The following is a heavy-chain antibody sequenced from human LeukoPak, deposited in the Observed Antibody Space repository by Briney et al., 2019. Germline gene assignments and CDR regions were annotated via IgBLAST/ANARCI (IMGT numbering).Heavy chain of an antibody. V-gene: IGHV4-34*01. CDR2: INHSGST. CDR1: GGSITGYY. D-gene: IGHD6-13*01. CDR3: ARGPRYSSSWYGY. J-gene: IGHJ4*02. Sequence: SETLSLTCAVYGGSITGYYWSWIRQPPGKGLEWIGEINHSGSTNYNPSLKSRVTISVDTSKNQFSLKLSSVTAADTAVYYCARGPRYSSSWYGYWGQGTLVTVSS.